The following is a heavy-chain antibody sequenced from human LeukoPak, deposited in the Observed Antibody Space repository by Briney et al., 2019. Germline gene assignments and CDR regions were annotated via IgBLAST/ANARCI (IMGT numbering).Heavy chain of an antibody. CDR3: ARDHVSEGAFDY. CDR2: ISYDGSNK. J-gene: IGHJ4*02. V-gene: IGHV3-30*04. CDR1: GFTFSSYA. D-gene: IGHD1-26*01. Sequence: GGSLRLSCAASGFTFSSYAMHWVRQAPGKGLEWVAVISYDGSNKYYADSVKGRFTISRDNSKNTLYLQMNSLRAEDTAVYYCARDHVSEGAFDYWGQGTLVTVSS.